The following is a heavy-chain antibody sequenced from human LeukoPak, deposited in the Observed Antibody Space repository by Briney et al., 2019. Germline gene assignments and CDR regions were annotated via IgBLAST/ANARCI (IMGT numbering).Heavy chain of an antibody. Sequence: SETLSLTCTVSGGSISSFYWSWIRQPAGKGLECIGRIYTRGSSNYNPSLQSRVTMSVDTSKNQFSLMLSSVTAADTAVYYCARDVVAAAGTWDYWGQGTLVTVSS. V-gene: IGHV4-4*07. CDR1: GGSISSFY. CDR3: ARDVVAAAGTWDY. D-gene: IGHD6-13*01. J-gene: IGHJ4*02. CDR2: IYTRGSS.